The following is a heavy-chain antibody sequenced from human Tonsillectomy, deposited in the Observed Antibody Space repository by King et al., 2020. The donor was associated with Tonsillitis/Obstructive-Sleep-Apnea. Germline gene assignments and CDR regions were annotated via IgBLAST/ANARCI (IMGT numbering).Heavy chain of an antibody. CDR2: INAGNGNT. J-gene: IGHJ3*02. V-gene: IGHV1-3*01. D-gene: IGHD2-15*01. CDR1: GYTFTSYA. Sequence: VQLVQSGAEVKKPGASVKVSCKASGYTFTSYAMHWVRQAPGQRLEWMAWINAGNGNTKYSQRFQGRITITRDTSASTVYMDLSSLRSEDTAVYYCAREGCSGGCCYDDAFDIWGQGTMVTVSS. CDR3: AREGCSGGCCYDDAFDI.